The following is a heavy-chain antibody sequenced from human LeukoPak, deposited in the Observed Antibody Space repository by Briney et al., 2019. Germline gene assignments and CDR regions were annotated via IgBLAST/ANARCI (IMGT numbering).Heavy chain of an antibody. CDR3: ARRFQYYDILTGYTTYMDV. Sequence: GSLRLSCAASGFTFSSYWMSWVRQAPGKGLEWVANIKQDGSEKYYVESVKGRFTISRDNAKNSLYLQMNSLRAEDTAVYYCARRFQYYDILTGYTTYMDVWGKGTTVTISS. CDR1: GFTFSSYW. J-gene: IGHJ6*03. V-gene: IGHV3-7*01. D-gene: IGHD3-9*01. CDR2: IKQDGSEK.